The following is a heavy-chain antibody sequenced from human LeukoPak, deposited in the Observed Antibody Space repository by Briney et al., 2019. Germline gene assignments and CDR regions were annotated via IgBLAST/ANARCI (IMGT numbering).Heavy chain of an antibody. V-gene: IGHV3-33*01. J-gene: IGHJ6*02. Sequence: GGSLRLSCAASGFTFSSYGMHWVRQAPGKGLEWVAVIWYDGSNKYYADSVKGRFTISRDNSKNTLYLQVNSLRAEDTAVYYCARDSYDFWSGYYTLYGMDVWGQGTTVTVSS. CDR2: IWYDGSNK. CDR3: ARDSYDFWSGYYTLYGMDV. CDR1: GFTFSSYG. D-gene: IGHD3-3*01.